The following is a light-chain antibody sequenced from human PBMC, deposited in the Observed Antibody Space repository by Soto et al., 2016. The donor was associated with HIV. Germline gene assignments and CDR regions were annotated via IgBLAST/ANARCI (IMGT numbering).Light chain of an antibody. Sequence: SYVLTQSPSVSVAPRKTARITCGGNNIGSKTVHWYQQKPGQAPVLVVYDVKDRPSGIPERFSGSNSGNTATLTISRVEAGDEADYYCQAWDNFNDHYVLGTGTKVTVL. CDR2: DVK. CDR3: QAWDNFNDHYV. V-gene: IGLV3-21*03. J-gene: IGLJ1*01. CDR1: NIGSKT.